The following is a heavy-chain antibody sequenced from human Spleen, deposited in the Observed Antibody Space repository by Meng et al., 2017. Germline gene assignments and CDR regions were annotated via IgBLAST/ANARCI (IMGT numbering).Heavy chain of an antibody. J-gene: IGHJ4*02. CDR1: GGTFSSYA. Sequence: SVKVSCKASGGTFSSYAISWVRQAPGQGREWMGGIIPIFGTANYAQKFQGRVTSTTDESTGTAYMELSSLRSEDTAVYYCARVLSPYDALYYFDYWGQGTLVTVSS. CDR3: ARVLSPYDALYYFDY. CDR2: IIPIFGTA. D-gene: IGHD3-16*01. V-gene: IGHV1-69*05.